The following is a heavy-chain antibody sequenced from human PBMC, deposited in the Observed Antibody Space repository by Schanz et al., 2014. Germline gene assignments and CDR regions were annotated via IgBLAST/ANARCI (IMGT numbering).Heavy chain of an antibody. Sequence: EVQLVESGGGLVRPGDSLRLSCAASGFTFSSYNINWVRQAPGKGLEYISSISPSSSYIYYADSVKGRFTISRDNAKNSLYLQMNSLRTEDTALYYCAKDSRGSSFDMDVWGQGTTVTVSS. D-gene: IGHD1-26*01. J-gene: IGHJ6*02. CDR2: ISPSSSYI. CDR3: AKDSRGSSFDMDV. CDR1: GFTFSSYN. V-gene: IGHV3-21*02.